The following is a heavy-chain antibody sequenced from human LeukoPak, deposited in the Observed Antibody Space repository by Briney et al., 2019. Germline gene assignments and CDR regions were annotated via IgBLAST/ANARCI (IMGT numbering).Heavy chain of an antibody. CDR1: GGSFSSYY. V-gene: IGHV4-59*12. CDR3: ARARGPVAPDAFDT. CDR2: FHYSGST. J-gene: IGHJ3*02. Sequence: SETLSLTCTVSGGSFSSYYWSWIRQPPGKGLEWIGYFHYSGSTNYNPSLKSRGTISVDTSKNQFFLNLSSVTAADTAVYYCARARGPVAPDAFDTWGQGTMVTVSS. D-gene: IGHD6-19*01.